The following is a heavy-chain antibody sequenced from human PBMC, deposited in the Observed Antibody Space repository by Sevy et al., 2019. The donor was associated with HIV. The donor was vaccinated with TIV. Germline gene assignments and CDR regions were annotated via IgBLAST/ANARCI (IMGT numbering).Heavy chain of an antibody. CDR3: ARDSYGDPDAEYFQH. V-gene: IGHV3-33*01. J-gene: IGHJ1*01. CDR1: GFTFSSYG. CDR2: IWYDGSNK. Sequence: GGSLRLSCAASGFTFSSYGMHWVRQAPGKGLEWVAVIWYDGSNKYYADSVKGRFTISRDNSKNTLYLQMNSLRAEDTVVYYCARDSYGDPDAEYFQHWGQGTLVTVSS. D-gene: IGHD4-17*01.